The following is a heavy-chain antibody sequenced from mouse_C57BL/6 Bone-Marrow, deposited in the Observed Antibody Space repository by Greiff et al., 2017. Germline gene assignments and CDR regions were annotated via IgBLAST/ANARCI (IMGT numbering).Heavy chain of an antibody. Sequence: QVQLQQSGAELVKPGASVKLSCTASGFTFTSYCMQWVKQRPGQGLEWIGEIDPSDGYTNYTPKFQGKATLTVDTSSSTAYMQLSSLTSAGSAVYYCAAWGGYGSCADFDYWGQGTTLTVSS. CDR3: AAWGGYGSCADFDY. V-gene: IGHV1-50*01. CDR1: GFTFTSYC. CDR2: IDPSDGYT. D-gene: IGHD1-1*01. J-gene: IGHJ2*01.